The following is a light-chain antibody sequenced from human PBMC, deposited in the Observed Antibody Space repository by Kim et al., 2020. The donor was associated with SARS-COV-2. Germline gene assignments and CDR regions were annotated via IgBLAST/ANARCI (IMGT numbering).Light chain of an antibody. CDR1: QSVSSNY. J-gene: IGKJ1*01. V-gene: IGKV3-20*01. CDR2: GAS. Sequence: LSPGERATLSCRASQSVSSNYLAWYQQKPGQAPRLLIYGASSRATGIPDRFSGSGSGTDFTLTITRLEPEDFAVYYCQQYSSSPATFGQGTKVDIK. CDR3: QQYSSSPAT.